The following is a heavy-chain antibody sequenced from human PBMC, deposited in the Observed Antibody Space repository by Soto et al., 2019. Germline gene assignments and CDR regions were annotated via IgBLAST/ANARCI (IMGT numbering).Heavy chain of an antibody. V-gene: IGHV4-31*11. CDR1: EGYVCSWGFY. D-gene: IGHD1-1*01. CDR3: AREIRLAGPNSFLEF. CDR2: IYHNGDT. J-gene: IGHJ4*02. Sequence: LSCAASEGYVCSWGFYGSCIRQHPGKGLEWIGYIYHNGDTYYKPSIKSRVTISLDTSKNQFSLRLSSVTAADPAVYYCAREIRLAGPNSFLEFWGQGTLVTVSS.